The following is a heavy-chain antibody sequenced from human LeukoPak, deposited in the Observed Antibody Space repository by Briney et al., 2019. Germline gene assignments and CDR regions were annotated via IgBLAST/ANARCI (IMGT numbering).Heavy chain of an antibody. CDR1: GFTFSSYA. CDR3: TTDRGVAARPLFDF. D-gene: IGHD6-6*01. Sequence: GGSLRLSCAASGFTFSSYAMGWVRQAPGKGLEWIGRIKSKTDGGTTDYAAPVKGRFTISRDDSKNTLFLQLNSLKSEDTAEYYCTTDRGVAARPLFDFWGQGILVTVSS. J-gene: IGHJ4*02. CDR2: IKSKTDGGTT. V-gene: IGHV3-15*01.